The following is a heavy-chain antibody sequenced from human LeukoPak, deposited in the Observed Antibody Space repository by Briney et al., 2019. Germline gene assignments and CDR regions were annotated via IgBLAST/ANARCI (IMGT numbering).Heavy chain of an antibody. CDR2: IRYDGSNK. D-gene: IGHD1-26*01. Sequence: GGSLRLSCAASGFTFSSYGMHWVRQAPGKGLEWVAFIRYDGSNKDYADFVKGRFTISRDNSKNTLYLQMNSLRAEDTAVYYCAKDLSERYYPASDYWGQGTLVTVSS. CDR3: AKDLSERYYPASDY. CDR1: GFTFSSYG. V-gene: IGHV3-30*02. J-gene: IGHJ4*02.